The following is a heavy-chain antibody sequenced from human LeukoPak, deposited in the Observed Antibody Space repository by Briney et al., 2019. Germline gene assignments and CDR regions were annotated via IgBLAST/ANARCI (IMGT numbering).Heavy chain of an antibody. V-gene: IGHV3-66*01. Sequence: GGSLRLSCAASGFTVSSNYMTWVRQAPGKGLEWVSVIYSGGSTYYADSVKGRFTISRDNSKNTLYLQMNSLRAEDTAVYYCAREVIAVSGDYNWFDPWGQGTLVTVFS. D-gene: IGHD6-19*01. CDR3: AREVIAVSGDYNWFDP. CDR1: GFTVSSNY. J-gene: IGHJ5*02. CDR2: IYSGGST.